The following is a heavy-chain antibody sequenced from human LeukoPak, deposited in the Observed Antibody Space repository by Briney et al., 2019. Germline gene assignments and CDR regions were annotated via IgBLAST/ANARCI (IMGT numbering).Heavy chain of an antibody. Sequence: GSLRLSCAASGFTFSSYAMHWVRQAPGKGLEWMAFISYDGSNKYYADSVKGRFTISRDNSKNTLYLQMNSLRAEDTAVYYCARADLKLLWFGESHPDAFDIWGQGTMVTVSS. CDR2: ISYDGSNK. CDR3: ARADLKLLWFGESHPDAFDI. D-gene: IGHD3-10*01. J-gene: IGHJ3*02. CDR1: GFTFSSYA. V-gene: IGHV3-30-3*01.